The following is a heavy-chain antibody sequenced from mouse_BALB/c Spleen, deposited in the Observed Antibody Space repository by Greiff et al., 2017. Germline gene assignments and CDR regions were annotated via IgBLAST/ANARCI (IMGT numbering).Heavy chain of an antibody. CDR2: INPYNDGT. D-gene: IGHD1-2*01. CDR3: AREGITTAPDY. V-gene: IGHV1-14*01. Sequence: EVHLVESGPELVKPGASVKMSCKASGYTFTSYVMHWVKQKPGQGLEWIGYINPYNDGTKYNEKFKGKATLTSDKSSSTAYMELSSLTSEDSAVYYCAREGITTAPDYWGQGTTLTVSS. J-gene: IGHJ2*01. CDR1: GYTFTSYV.